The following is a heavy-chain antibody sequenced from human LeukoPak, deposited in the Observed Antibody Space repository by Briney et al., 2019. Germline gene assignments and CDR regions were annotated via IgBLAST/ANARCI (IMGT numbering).Heavy chain of an antibody. D-gene: IGHD2-8*01. CDR2: ISGSGDST. V-gene: IGHV3-23*01. CDR1: GFSFSEYW. Sequence: GGSLRLSCEASGFSFSEYWMSWVCQAPGKGLEWVSGISGSGDSTHYADSVKGRFTISRDNSKNTLYLQMNSLRAEDTALYYCAKIMRYYYYGMDVWGQGTTVTVSS. CDR3: AKIMRYYYYGMDV. J-gene: IGHJ6*02.